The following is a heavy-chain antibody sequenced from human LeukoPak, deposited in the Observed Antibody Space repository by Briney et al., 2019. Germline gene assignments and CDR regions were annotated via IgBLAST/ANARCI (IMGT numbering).Heavy chain of an antibody. J-gene: IGHJ4*02. CDR2: ISWNSGSI. V-gene: IGHV3-9*01. Sequence: PGRSLRLSCAASGFTFDDYAMHWVRQAPGKGLEWVSGISWNSGSIGYADSVKGRFTISRDNAKNSLYLQMNSLRAEDTALYYCAKDSTGYSSGWPDYWGRGTLVTVSS. CDR3: AKDSTGYSSGWPDY. CDR1: GFTFDDYA. D-gene: IGHD6-19*01.